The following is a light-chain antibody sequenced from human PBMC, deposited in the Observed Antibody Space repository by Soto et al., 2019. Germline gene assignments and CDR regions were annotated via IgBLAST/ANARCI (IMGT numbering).Light chain of an antibody. Sequence: DIQMTQSPSSLSASVGDRVIITCRASQDIRIDLGWYQQKPGKAPKRLIYAASSLQTGVPSRFSGSGSGTEFTLTISSLQPEDCATYFCLQHKTYPQTFGQGTKVDIK. J-gene: IGKJ1*01. CDR1: QDIRID. CDR3: LQHKTYPQT. V-gene: IGKV1-17*01. CDR2: AAS.